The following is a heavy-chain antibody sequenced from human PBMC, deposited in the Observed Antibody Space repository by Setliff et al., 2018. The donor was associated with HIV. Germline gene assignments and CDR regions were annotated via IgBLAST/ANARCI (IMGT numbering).Heavy chain of an antibody. CDR1: GGSININNYY. J-gene: IGHJ6*03. D-gene: IGHD6-13*01. Sequence: SETLSLTCTVSGGSININNYYWGWIRQPPGKGLEWIGSIYYSGATYYKPSLKSRATISVDMSKNQFSLRLSSVTAADTAVYYCARGARLLAGYSDRWDYYYMGVWGKGTTVTVSS. CDR3: ARGARLLAGYSDRWDYYYMGV. V-gene: IGHV4-39*01. CDR2: IYYSGAT.